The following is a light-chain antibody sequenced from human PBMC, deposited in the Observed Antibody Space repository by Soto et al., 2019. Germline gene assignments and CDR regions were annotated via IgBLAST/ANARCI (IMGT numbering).Light chain of an antibody. Sequence: EIVLTQSPDTLSLSPGERATLSCRASQSVGSNYLAWYQQKPGQAPRLLIYGASNRATGIPDRFGGSGSGTDFTLTISRLEPEDFAVDHCHHFDSSPTFGGGTKVEIK. CDR2: GAS. J-gene: IGKJ4*01. V-gene: IGKV3-20*01. CDR1: QSVGSNY. CDR3: HHFDSSPT.